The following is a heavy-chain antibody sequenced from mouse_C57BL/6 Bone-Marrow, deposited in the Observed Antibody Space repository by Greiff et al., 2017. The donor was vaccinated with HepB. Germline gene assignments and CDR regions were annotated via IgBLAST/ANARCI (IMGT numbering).Heavy chain of an antibody. CDR2: ISDGGSYT. CDR3: AREGGYYYGSSYGFAY. CDR1: GFTFSSYA. V-gene: IGHV5-4*01. D-gene: IGHD1-1*01. Sequence: EVKVVESGGGLVKPGGSLKLSCAASGFTFSSYAMSWVRQTPEKRLEWVATISDGGSYTYYPDNVKGRFTISRDNAKNNLYLQMSHLKSEDTAMYYCAREGGYYYGSSYGFAYWGQGTLVTVSA. J-gene: IGHJ3*01.